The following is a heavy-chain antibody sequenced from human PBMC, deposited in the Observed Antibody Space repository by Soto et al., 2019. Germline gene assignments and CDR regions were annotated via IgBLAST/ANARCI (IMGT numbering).Heavy chain of an antibody. CDR1: GFTLSDHY. D-gene: IGHD3-22*01. J-gene: IGHJ4*02. V-gene: IGHV3-72*01. CDR2: SRDKARGYST. CDR3: VRTTYFSDSSGYNRCFDY. Sequence: SGGSLRLSCAVSGFTLSDHYMDWVRHAPGKGLEWVGRSRDKARGYSTEYAASVKGRFTTSRDDSKNSVYLQINSLKTEDTAVYYCVRTTYFSDSSGYNRCFDYWGQGTLVTVSS.